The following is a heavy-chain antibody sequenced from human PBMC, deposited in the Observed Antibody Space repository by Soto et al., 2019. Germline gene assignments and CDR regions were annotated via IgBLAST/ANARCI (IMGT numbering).Heavy chain of an antibody. CDR1: GGTFSSYT. J-gene: IGHJ4*02. D-gene: IGHD3-9*01. CDR3: ARFEGYYDILTGDYATRGLNY. V-gene: IGHV1-69*02. CDR2: IIPIPGIA. Sequence: QVQLVQSGAEVKKPGSSVKVSCKASGGTFSSYTISWVRQAPGQGLEWTGRIIPIPGIANYAQKFQGRVTVTSDKSRSTGYRELSSLRSEDTAVYYCARFEGYYDILTGDYATRGLNYWGQGTLVTVSS.